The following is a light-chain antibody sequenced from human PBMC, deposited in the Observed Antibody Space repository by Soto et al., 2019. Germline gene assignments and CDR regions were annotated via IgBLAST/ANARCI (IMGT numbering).Light chain of an antibody. CDR3: SSYTSSSTVV. Sequence: QSVLTQPASVSGSPGQSITISCTGTRSDVGGYNHVSWYQHHPGKAPKLIIYEVSNRPSGVSTRFSGSESGNTASLTISGLQADDEADYCCSSYTSSSTVVFGIGTKATVL. CDR1: RSDVGGYNH. V-gene: IGLV2-14*01. J-gene: IGLJ1*01. CDR2: EVS.